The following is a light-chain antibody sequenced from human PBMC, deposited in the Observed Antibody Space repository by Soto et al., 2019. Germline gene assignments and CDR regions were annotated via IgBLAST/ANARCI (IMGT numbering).Light chain of an antibody. CDR2: AAS. V-gene: IGKV1-39*01. Sequence: IHMTQSPSSLSPSLGDRVTITCRASQGIRSDLNWYQQKPGKAPKXXIYAASSLQSGVPSRFSSSGAGADCTRPISSLQPEDVATDYCQQSYSTSWTFGQGTKVDIK. J-gene: IGKJ1*01. CDR3: QQSYSTSWT. CDR1: QGIRSD.